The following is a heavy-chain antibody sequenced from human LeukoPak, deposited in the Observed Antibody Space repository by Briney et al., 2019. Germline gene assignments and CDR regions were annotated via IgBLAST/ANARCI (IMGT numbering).Heavy chain of an antibody. V-gene: IGHV4-39*07. J-gene: IGHJ4*02. CDR2: IFHSGTT. Sequence: SETLSLTCTVSGGSISSGYYYWGWVRQPPGRGLEWIGNIFHSGTTYYNPSLRSRVTISVDTSKNQFSLKLSSVTAADTAVYYCARPKGLSITGTTGGFDYWGQGTLVTVSS. CDR3: ARPKGLSITGTTGGFDY. CDR1: GGSISSGYYY. D-gene: IGHD1-20*01.